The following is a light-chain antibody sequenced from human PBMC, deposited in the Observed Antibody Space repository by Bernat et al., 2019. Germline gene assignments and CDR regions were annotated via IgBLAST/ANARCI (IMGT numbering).Light chain of an antibody. CDR1: NMGYKS. CDR2: SDS. Sequence: YVVTQPPAVSGAPGETASVSCEGDNMGYKSVHWYQQKPGQAPVLLIYSDSARPSGIPERFSGSNSGNRATLTINRVESGDEADYYCQLWDGATAHFVFGTGTKVTVL. CDR3: QLWDGATAHFV. J-gene: IGLJ1*01. V-gene: IGLV3-21*04.